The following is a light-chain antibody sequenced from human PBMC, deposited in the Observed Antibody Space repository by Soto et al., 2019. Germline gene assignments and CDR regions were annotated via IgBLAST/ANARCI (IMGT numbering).Light chain of an antibody. CDR3: QQYDSYPRT. CDR2: KAS. V-gene: IGKV1-5*03. J-gene: IGKJ1*01. CDR1: QSISSW. Sequence: DIQMTQSPSTLSASVGDRVTITCRASQSISSWLAWYQQKPGKAPKLLIYKASSLESGLPSRFSGSGSGTEFTLTISSLQPDDLATYYCQQYDSYPRTFGQGTTVEIK.